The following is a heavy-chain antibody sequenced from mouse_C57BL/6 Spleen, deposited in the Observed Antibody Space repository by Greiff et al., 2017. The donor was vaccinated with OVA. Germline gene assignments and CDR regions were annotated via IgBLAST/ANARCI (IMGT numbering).Heavy chain of an antibody. Sequence: EVQLQQSGAELVRPGASVKLSCTASGFNIKDDYMHWVKQRPEQGLEWIGWIDPENGDTEYASKFQGKATITADTSSNTAYLQLSSLTSEDTAVYYCTTTVVERFAYWGQGTLVTVSA. CDR2: IDPENGDT. D-gene: IGHD1-1*01. CDR1: GFNIKDDY. V-gene: IGHV14-4*01. CDR3: TTTVVERFAY. J-gene: IGHJ3*01.